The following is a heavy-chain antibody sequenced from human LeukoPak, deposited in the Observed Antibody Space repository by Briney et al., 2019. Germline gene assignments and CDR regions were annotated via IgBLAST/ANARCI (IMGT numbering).Heavy chain of an antibody. CDR3: ARTTEGGYTYGYFYYYYMDV. CDR1: GGSISSSSYY. J-gene: IGHJ6*03. CDR2: IVYSGST. Sequence: PSETLSLTCTVSGGSISSSSYYWGWIRQPLGKGLEWIGSIVYSGSTYYNPSLKSRVTISVDTSKNQFSLKLTSVTAADTAVYYCARTTEGGYTYGYFYYYYMDVWGKGTTVTISS. D-gene: IGHD5-18*01. V-gene: IGHV4-39*07.